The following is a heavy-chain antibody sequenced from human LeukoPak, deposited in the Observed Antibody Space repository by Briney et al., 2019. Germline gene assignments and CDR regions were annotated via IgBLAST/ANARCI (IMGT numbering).Heavy chain of an antibody. Sequence: GRSLRLSCAASGFTFSSYAMHWGRQAPGKGLGWVAVISYDGSNKYYADSVKGRFTISRDNSKNTLYLQMNSLRAEDTAVYYCASYGSGSSLFDYWGQGTLVTVSS. D-gene: IGHD3-10*01. CDR2: ISYDGSNK. J-gene: IGHJ4*02. CDR3: ASYGSGSSLFDY. V-gene: IGHV3-30-3*01. CDR1: GFTFSSYA.